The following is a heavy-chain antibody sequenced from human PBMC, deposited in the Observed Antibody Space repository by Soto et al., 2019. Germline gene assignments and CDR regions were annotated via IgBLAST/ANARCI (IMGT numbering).Heavy chain of an antibody. Sequence: QVQLVQSGAEVKKPGASVKVSCKTSGYTFTTYHINWVRQAAGQGLEWMGWMNPNSGNTGLVQKFQGRLTMTRNTSITTAYMELSSLRSEDTAIYYCARGRRFCSSTSCSYYFDFWGQGTLVTVSS. CDR1: GYTFTTYH. CDR3: ARGRRFCSSTSCSYYFDF. V-gene: IGHV1-8*01. CDR2: MNPNSGNT. J-gene: IGHJ4*02. D-gene: IGHD2-2*01.